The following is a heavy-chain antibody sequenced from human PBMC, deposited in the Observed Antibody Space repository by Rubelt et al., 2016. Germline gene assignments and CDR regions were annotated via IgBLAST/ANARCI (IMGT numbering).Heavy chain of an antibody. CDR3: ARAKSGYSYGYFDY. D-gene: IGHD5-18*01. CDR1: GFTFSSYG. Sequence: VQLVESGGGLVQPGRSLRLSCAASGFTFSSYGMHWVRQAPGKGLEWVAVIWYDGSNKYYADSVKGRFTISRDNSKNTLYLQMNSLRAEDTAVYYCARAKSGYSYGYFDYWGQGTLVTVSS. J-gene: IGHJ4*02. CDR2: IWYDGSNK. V-gene: IGHV3-33*01.